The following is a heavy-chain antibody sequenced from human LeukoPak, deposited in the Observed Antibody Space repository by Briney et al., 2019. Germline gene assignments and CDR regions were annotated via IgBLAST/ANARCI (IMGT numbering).Heavy chain of an antibody. Sequence: EASVKVSCKASGYTFTTYGINWVRQAPGQGLEWMGWISTYDGNTHYAQKLRGRFTMIRDTSTSTVYMELRSLRSDDTAVYYCARVGYCSSTSCYTRGFTFDIWGQGTLVTISS. J-gene: IGHJ3*02. CDR1: GYTFTTYG. CDR2: ISTYDGNT. V-gene: IGHV1-18*01. CDR3: ARVGYCSSTSCYTRGFTFDI. D-gene: IGHD2-2*02.